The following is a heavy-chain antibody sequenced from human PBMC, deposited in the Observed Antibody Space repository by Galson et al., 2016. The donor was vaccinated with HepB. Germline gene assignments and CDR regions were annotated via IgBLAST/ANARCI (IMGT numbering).Heavy chain of an antibody. D-gene: IGHD1-26*01. J-gene: IGHJ5*02. CDR2: ISSSSSTI. Sequence: SLRLSCAASGFTFSSYSMNWVRQAPGKGLEWVSYISSSSSTIYYADSVKGRFTISRDNSKNTVYLQMNNLRAEDTAVYYRARGVGALDPWGQGTLVTASS. CDR1: GFTFSSYS. V-gene: IGHV3-48*01. CDR3: ARGVGALDP.